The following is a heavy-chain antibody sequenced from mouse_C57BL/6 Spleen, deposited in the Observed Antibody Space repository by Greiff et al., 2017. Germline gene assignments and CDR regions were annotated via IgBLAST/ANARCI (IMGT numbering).Heavy chain of an antibody. CDR2: IWGVGST. Sequence: VQLKESGPGLVAPSPSLSITCTVSGFSLTSYGVDWVRQSPGKGLEWLGVIWGVGSTNYNSALNSRLSIGKDNSKSQVFLKMHSLQTDDTAMYYCARSNYLYAMDYWGQGTSGTVSS. CDR3: ARSNYLYAMDY. V-gene: IGHV2-6*01. D-gene: IGHD2-5*01. J-gene: IGHJ4*01. CDR1: GFSLTSYG.